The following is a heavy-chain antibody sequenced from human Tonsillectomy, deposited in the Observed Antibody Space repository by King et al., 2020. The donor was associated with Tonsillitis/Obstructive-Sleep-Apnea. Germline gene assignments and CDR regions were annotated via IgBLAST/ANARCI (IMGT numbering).Heavy chain of an antibody. CDR2: ISGRGGST. D-gene: IGHD5-12*01. Sequence: VQLVESGGGLVQPGGSLRLSCAASGFTFSSYAMSWVRQAPGKGLEWVSAISGRGGSTYYADSVKGRFTISRDNSKNTLYLQMNSLRAEDTAVYYCANGALGGYESENYNYGMDVWGQGATVTVSS. CDR1: GFTFSSYA. V-gene: IGHV3-23*04. J-gene: IGHJ6*02. CDR3: ANGALGGYESENYNYGMDV.